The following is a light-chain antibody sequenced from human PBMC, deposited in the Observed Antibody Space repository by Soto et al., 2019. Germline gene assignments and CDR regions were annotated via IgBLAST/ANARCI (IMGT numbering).Light chain of an antibody. CDR1: QSVRSNY. J-gene: IGKJ2*01. V-gene: IGKV3-20*01. CDR2: GAS. CDR3: QQYGGSPYT. Sequence: EIVLTQSRGTLSLSPGERATLSCRASQSVRSNYLAWYQQKPGQAPRLLIYGASSRATGIPDRFSGTGSGTDFTLTISRLEPEDFAVYYCQQYGGSPYTFGQGTKLEI.